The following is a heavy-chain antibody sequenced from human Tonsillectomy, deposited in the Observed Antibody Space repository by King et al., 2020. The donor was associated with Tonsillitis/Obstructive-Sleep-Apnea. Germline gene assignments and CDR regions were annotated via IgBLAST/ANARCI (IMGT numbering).Heavy chain of an antibody. Sequence: LKESGPTLVKPTQTLTLTCTFSGFSLSTSGVGVGWIRQPPGKALEWLALIYWDDDKRYSPSLKSRLTITKDNSKNQVVLTMTNMYPVDTTTYYCAHRSSSGYVGYFQHGGQGTLVTVSS. CDR1: GFSLSTSGVG. J-gene: IGHJ1*01. CDR3: AHRSSSGYVGYFQH. D-gene: IGHD6-13*01. CDR2: IYWDDDK. V-gene: IGHV2-5*02.